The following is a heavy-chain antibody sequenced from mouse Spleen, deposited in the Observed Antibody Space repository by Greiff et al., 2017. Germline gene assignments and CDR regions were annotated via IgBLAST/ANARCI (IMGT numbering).Heavy chain of an antibody. J-gene: IGHJ4*01. CDR3: ARRYYGGAMDY. CDR2: IYPGSGNT. D-gene: IGHD1-1*01. V-gene: IGHV1-76*01. CDR1: GYTFTDYY. Sequence: QVQLQQSGAELVRPGASVKLSCKASGYTFTDYYINWVKQRPGQGLEWIARIYPGSGNTYYNEKFKGKATLTAEKSSSTAYMQLSSLTSEDSAVYFCARRYYGGAMDYWGQGTSVTVSS.